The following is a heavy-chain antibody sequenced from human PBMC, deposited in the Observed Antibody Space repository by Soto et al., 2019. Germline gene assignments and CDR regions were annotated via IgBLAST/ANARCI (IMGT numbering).Heavy chain of an antibody. CDR2: IYSGGST. V-gene: IGHV3-53*01. Sequence: GGSLRLSCAASGFTVSSNYMSWVRQAPGKGLEWVSVIYSGGSTYYADSVKGRFTISRDNSKNTLYLQMNSLRAEDTAVYYCASISTIFGVGDAFDIWGQGTMVTVSS. CDR1: GFTVSSNY. D-gene: IGHD3-3*01. CDR3: ASISTIFGVGDAFDI. J-gene: IGHJ3*02.